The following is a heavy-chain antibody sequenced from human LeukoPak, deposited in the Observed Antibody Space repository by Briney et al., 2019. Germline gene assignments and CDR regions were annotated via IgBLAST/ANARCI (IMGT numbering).Heavy chain of an antibody. V-gene: IGHV3-23*01. CDR1: GFTFSSNA. J-gene: IGHJ4*02. CDR3: AKDILRWSFDY. D-gene: IGHD4-23*01. CDR2: IGGDSRT. Sequence: PGGSLRLSCAASGFTFSSNAMCWVRQAPGKGLEWVSGIGGDSRTHYADSVEGRFTIFRDSSKNMLYLQMNNLRAEDTAVYYCAKDILRWSFDYWGQGTLVTVSS.